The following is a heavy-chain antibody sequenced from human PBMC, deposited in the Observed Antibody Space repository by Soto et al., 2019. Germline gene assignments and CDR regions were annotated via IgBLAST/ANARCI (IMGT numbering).Heavy chain of an antibody. CDR1: GFTFSSYG. D-gene: IGHD5-18*01. J-gene: IGHJ4*02. V-gene: IGHV3-33*01. CDR3: AGELYSYGVFDY. CDR2: IWYDGSNK. Sequence: QVQLVESGGGVVQPGRSLRLSCAASGFTFSSYGMHWVRQAPGKGLEWVAVIWYDGSNKYYADSVKGRFTISRDNSKNTLYLQMNSLRAEDTAVYYCAGELYSYGVFDYWGQGTLVTVSS.